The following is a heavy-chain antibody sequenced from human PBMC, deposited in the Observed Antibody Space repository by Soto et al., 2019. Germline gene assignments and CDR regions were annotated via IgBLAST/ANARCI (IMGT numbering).Heavy chain of an antibody. CDR3: ARGIATGHLDP. D-gene: IGHD2-15*01. CDR1: GYTFTRYT. J-gene: IGHJ5*02. Sequence: GASVKVSCKASGYTFTRYTMNWVRQAPGQRLEWMGRINPDNGNTKSSQKFQDRVIITRDTSASTAYMDLSSLRSEDTAVYYCARGIATGHLDPWGQGPLVTVSS. V-gene: IGHV1-3*01. CDR2: INPDNGNT.